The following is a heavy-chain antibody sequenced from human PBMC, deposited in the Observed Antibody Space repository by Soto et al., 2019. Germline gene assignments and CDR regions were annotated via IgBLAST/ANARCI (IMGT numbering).Heavy chain of an antibody. CDR3: ARISGRFGASHFDF. D-gene: IGHD3-10*01. V-gene: IGHV2-26*01. CDR1: GFSLTNVQKG. J-gene: IGHJ4*02. Sequence: QVTLKESGPVLVQATETLTLTCNVSGFSLTNVQKGVAWIRQPPGKALEWLAHILSDVEQSYKSSLKKRLTSSQDPSKRQVVLVMTNVEPVDTATYYCARISGRFGASHFDFWGQGSSVIVSS. CDR2: ILSDVEQ.